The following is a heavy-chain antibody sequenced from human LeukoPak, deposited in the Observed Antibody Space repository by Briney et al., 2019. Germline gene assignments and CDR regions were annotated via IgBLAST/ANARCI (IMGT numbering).Heavy chain of an antibody. CDR3: ARRLEYSSSSGLRDY. J-gene: IGHJ4*02. Sequence: SETLSLTCAVYGGSFNGYYCNWIRQPPGKGLEWIGEINHSGSTNYNPSLKSRVSISVDTSKNQFFLKLSSVTAADTAVYYCARRLEYSSSSGLRDYWGQGTLVTVSS. D-gene: IGHD6-6*01. V-gene: IGHV4-34*01. CDR1: GGSFNGYY. CDR2: INHSGST.